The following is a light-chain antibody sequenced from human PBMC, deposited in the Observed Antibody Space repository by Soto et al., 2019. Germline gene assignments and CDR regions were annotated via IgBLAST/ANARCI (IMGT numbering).Light chain of an antibody. Sequence: EIVMTQSPATLSVSPGERATLSCRAGQSVSSNLAWYQQKPGQAPTLLIYGASARATGIPVRFSGSRSGTEFTLTISSLQSEDFAVYYCQRYNNWPFTFGQGTKLEIK. CDR3: QRYNNWPFT. CDR2: GAS. CDR1: QSVSSN. V-gene: IGKV3-15*01. J-gene: IGKJ2*01.